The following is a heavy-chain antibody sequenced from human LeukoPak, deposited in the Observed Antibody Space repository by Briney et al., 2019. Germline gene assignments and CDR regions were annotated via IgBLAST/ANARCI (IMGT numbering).Heavy chain of an antibody. CDR3: ARDGEMATNPYYFDY. V-gene: IGHV3-48*02. J-gene: IGHJ4*02. CDR1: GVTFSRYS. D-gene: IGHD5-24*01. Sequence: PGGSLRLSCAASGVTFSRYSMNWVRQAPGQGPQWVSYISSSSSAIYYADSVRGRFTISRDNAKNSLYLQMNSLRDEDTAVYYCARDGEMATNPYYFDYWGQGTLVTVSS. CDR2: ISSSSSAI.